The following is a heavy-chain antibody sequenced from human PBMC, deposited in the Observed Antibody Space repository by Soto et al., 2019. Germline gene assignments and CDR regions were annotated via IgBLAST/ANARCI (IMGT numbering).Heavy chain of an antibody. Sequence: SGGSLRLSCAASGFTFDDYAMHWVRQAPGKGLEWVSGISWNSGSIGYADSVKGRFTISRDNAKNSLYLQMNSLRAEDTALYYCANEDYVSGSYPIFDYWGQVNLVPVSS. V-gene: IGHV3-9*01. CDR2: ISWNSGSI. CDR1: GFTFDDYA. CDR3: ANEDYVSGSYPIFDY. J-gene: IGHJ4*02. D-gene: IGHD3-16*02.